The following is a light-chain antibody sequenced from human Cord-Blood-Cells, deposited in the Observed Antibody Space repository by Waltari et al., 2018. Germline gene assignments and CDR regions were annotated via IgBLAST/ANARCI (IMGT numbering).Light chain of an antibody. V-gene: IGLV2-8*01. Sequence: QSALTQPPSASGSPGPSGTISCTGTSSDVGGSNYVSWYQQHPGKAPKLMIYEVSKRPSGVPDRFSGSKSGNTASLTVSGLQAEDEADYYCSSYAGSNNYVFGTGTKVTVL. CDR2: EVS. CDR1: SSDVGGSNY. CDR3: SSYAGSNNYV. J-gene: IGLJ1*01.